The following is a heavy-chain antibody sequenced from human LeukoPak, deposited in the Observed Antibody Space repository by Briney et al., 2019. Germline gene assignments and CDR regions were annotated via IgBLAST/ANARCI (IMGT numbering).Heavy chain of an antibody. Sequence: GGSLRLSCAASGFTFSSYGMHWVRQAPGKGLEWVAVIWYDGSNKYYADSVKGRFTISRDNSKNTLYLQMNSLRAEDTAVYYWARENSGRPSGALDAFDSWGQGTMVNVSS. CDR1: GFTFSSYG. CDR2: IWYDGSNK. CDR3: ARENSGRPSGALDAFDS. J-gene: IGHJ3*02. V-gene: IGHV3-33*01. D-gene: IGHD3-10*01.